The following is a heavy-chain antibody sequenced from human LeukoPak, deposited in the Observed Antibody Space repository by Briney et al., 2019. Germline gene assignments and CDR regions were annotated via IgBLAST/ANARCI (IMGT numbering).Heavy chain of an antibody. Sequence: ASVKVSCKASGYTFSNYGISWVRQAPGQGLEWMGWISANNGNTNYAQKFQGRVTMTTDTSTSTAYMELRSLRSDDTAVYYCARDPGSFLSSTGWLNWFAPWGQGTLVTVSS. J-gene: IGHJ5*02. V-gene: IGHV1-18*01. CDR1: GYTFSNYG. CDR3: ARDPGSFLSSTGWLNWFAP. CDR2: ISANNGNT. D-gene: IGHD6-19*01.